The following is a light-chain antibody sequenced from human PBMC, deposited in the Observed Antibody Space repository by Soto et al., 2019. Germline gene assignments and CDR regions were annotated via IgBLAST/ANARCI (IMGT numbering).Light chain of an antibody. CDR1: QSVRSNY. J-gene: IGKJ2*01. CDR3: QQYGGSPYT. V-gene: IGKV3-20*01. Sequence: EIVLTQSPGTLSLSPGERATLSCRASQSVRSNYLAWYQQKPGQAPRLLIYGASSRATGIPDRFSGIGSGTDFTLTISRLESEDFAVYYCQQYGGSPYTFGQGTKLEIK. CDR2: GAS.